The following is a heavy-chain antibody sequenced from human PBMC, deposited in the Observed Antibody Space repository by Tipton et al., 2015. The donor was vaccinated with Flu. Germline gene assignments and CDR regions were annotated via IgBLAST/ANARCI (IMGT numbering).Heavy chain of an antibody. V-gene: IGHV4-61*02. Sequence: TLSLTCDVSVGSMSGGIFYWSWIRLPAGRGLEWIGRIYASGHTNYDPSLGGRATVSIDTSAQQFSLKVNSVTAADTAVYFCARGRDLGDYFDSWGQGTLVTVS. CDR1: VGSMSGGIFY. J-gene: IGHJ4*02. CDR3: ARGRDLGDYFDS. CDR2: IYASGHT. D-gene: IGHD4-17*01.